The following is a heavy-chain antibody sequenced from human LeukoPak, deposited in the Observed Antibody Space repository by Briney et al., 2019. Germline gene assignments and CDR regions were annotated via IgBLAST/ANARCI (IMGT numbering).Heavy chain of an antibody. Sequence: SDTLSLTCAVYGGSFSGYYWSWIRQPPGKGLEWIGEINHSGSTNYNPSLKSRVTISVDTSKNQFSLKLSSVTAADTAVYYCARGQGIAVAGYYYYYMDVWGKGTTVTVSS. CDR3: ARGQGIAVAGYYYYYMDV. CDR1: GGSFSGYY. J-gene: IGHJ6*03. V-gene: IGHV4-34*01. D-gene: IGHD6-19*01. CDR2: INHSGST.